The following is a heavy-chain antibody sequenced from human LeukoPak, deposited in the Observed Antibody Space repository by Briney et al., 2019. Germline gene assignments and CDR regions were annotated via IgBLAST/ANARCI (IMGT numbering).Heavy chain of an antibody. Sequence: GGSLRLSCAASGFTFSSYDMHWVRQATGKGLEWVSAIGTAGDTYYPGSVKGRFTISRENAKNSLYLQMNSLGAGDTAVYYCARGPKGDYYYYYYMDVWGKGTTVTVSS. CDR2: IGTAGDT. CDR1: GFTFSSYD. V-gene: IGHV3-13*01. CDR3: ARGPKGDYYYYYYMDV. J-gene: IGHJ6*03.